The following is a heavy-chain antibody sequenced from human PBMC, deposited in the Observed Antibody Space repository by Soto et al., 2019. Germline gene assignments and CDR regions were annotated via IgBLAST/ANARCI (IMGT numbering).Heavy chain of an antibody. Sequence: GGSMRLSCAASGFTFSGSAMHWVRQASGKGLEWVGRIRSKPNNYATAYGASVKGRFTISRDDSKNTAYLQMNSLNTEDTAVYYCSRQASDFWSGKPQYYMDVWGKGTTVTVSS. CDR1: GFTFSGSA. CDR3: SRQASDFWSGKPQYYMDV. D-gene: IGHD3-3*01. J-gene: IGHJ6*03. CDR2: IRSKPNNYAT. V-gene: IGHV3-73*01.